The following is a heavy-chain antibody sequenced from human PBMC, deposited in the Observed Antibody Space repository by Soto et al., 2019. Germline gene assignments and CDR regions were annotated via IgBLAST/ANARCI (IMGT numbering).Heavy chain of an antibody. J-gene: IGHJ6*04. CDR2: INHSGST. CDR3: ARVIDYYYYGMDV. Sequence: QVQLQQWGAGLLKPSETLSLTCAVYGGSFSGYYWSWIRQPPGKGLEWSGEINHSGSTNYNPSLKIRVTISVDTSKNQFSLQLSSVTAADTAVYYCARVIDYYYYGMDVWGKGTTVTVSS. V-gene: IGHV4-34*01. CDR1: GGSFSGYY.